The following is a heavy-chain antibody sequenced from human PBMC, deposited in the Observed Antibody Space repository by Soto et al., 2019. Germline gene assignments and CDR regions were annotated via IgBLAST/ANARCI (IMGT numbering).Heavy chain of an antibody. CDR1: GYSFTSYW. CDR2: IDPSDSYT. Sequence: GESLKISCKGSGYSFTSYWISWVRQMPGKGLEWMGRIDPSDSYTNYSPSFQGHVTISADKSISTACLQWSSLKASDTAMYYCARPSSTTVTTLSYYYYGMDVWGQGTTVTVSS. D-gene: IGHD4-17*01. J-gene: IGHJ6*02. CDR3: ARPSSTTVTTLSYYYYGMDV. V-gene: IGHV5-10-1*01.